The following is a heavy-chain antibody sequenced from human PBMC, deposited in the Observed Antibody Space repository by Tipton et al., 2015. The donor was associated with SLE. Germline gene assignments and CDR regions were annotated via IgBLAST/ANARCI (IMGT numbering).Heavy chain of an antibody. J-gene: IGHJ5*02. D-gene: IGHD1-26*01. CDR1: GFTFSSYA. CDR3: AGELLSWFDP. V-gene: IGHV3-30*04. Sequence: SLRLSCAASGFTFSSYAMHWVRQAPGKGLEWVAVIPYDGSSKYYADSVKGRFTISRDNSKNTLYLQMNSLRAEDTAVYFCAGELLSWFDPWGQGTLVTVSS. CDR2: IPYDGSSK.